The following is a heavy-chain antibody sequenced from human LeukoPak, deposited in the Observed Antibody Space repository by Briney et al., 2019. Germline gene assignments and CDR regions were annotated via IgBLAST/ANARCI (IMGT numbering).Heavy chain of an antibody. Sequence: SETLSLTCTVSGGSISSYYWSWIRQPPGKGLEWIGYIYYSGRTFYNLSLKSRVTISVGTSKNQFSLNLWSVTAADTALYYCTRLWSTDCNGGSCPHQPNYWGQGTLVTVSS. CDR2: IYYSGRT. CDR3: TRLWSTDCNGGSCPHQPNY. V-gene: IGHV4-59*08. D-gene: IGHD2-15*01. CDR1: GGSISSYY. J-gene: IGHJ4*02.